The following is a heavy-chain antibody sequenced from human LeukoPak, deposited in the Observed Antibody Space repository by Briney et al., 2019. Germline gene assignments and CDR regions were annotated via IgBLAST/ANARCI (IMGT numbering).Heavy chain of an antibody. Sequence: GGSLRLSCAASGFTFSSYGMHWVRQAPGKGLEWVAVISYDGSNKYYADSVKGRFTISRDNSKNTLYLQMNSLRAEDTAVYYCARDFGDGSGSYYNFYGMDVWGQGTTVTVSS. D-gene: IGHD3-10*01. CDR1: GFTFSSYG. CDR2: ISYDGSNK. J-gene: IGHJ6*02. CDR3: ARDFGDGSGSYYNFYGMDV. V-gene: IGHV3-30*03.